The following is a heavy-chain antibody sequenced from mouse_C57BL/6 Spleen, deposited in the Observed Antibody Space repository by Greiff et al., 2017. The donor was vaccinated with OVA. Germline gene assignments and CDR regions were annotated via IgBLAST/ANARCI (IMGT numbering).Heavy chain of an antibody. Sequence: VQLQESGAELVKPGASVKLSCKASGYTFTSYWMHWVKQRPGQGLEWIGMIHPNSGSTNYNEKFKSKATLTVDKYSSTAYMQLSSLTSEDSAVYYCARPNYGSSRAWFAYWGQGTLVTVSA. J-gene: IGHJ3*01. CDR2: IHPNSGST. CDR3: ARPNYGSSRAWFAY. CDR1: GYTFTSYW. V-gene: IGHV1-64*01. D-gene: IGHD1-1*01.